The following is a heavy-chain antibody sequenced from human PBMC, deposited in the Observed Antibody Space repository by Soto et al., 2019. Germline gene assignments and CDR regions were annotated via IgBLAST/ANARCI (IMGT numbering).Heavy chain of an antibody. V-gene: IGHV4-39*07. J-gene: IGHJ6*02. CDR1: GGSVSSGSYY. CDR3: ARITHYYYYGLDV. Sequence: SETLSLTCTVSGGSVSSGSYYWGWIRQPPGKGLEWIGSIYYSGSTNYNPSLKSRVTLSADTSKNQFSLKLTSVTAADTAVYYCARITHYYYYGLDVWGQGTTVTVSS. CDR2: IYYSGST.